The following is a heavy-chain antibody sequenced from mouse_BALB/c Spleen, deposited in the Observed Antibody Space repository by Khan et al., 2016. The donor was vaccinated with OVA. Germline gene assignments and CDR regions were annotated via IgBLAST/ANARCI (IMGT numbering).Heavy chain of an antibody. CDR1: GFSLTGYG. D-gene: IGHD2-13*01. Sequence: QVQLKESGPGLVAPSQSLSLTCTASGFSLTGYGVNWVHQPPGKGLEWLGMIWGDGSTDYNSALKSRQSISKANSKRQVVLKMKRLQTEDTVRYYCARGYYGESREAMDYWGQGTSVTVSS. CDR2: IWGDGST. J-gene: IGHJ4*01. CDR3: ARGYYGESREAMDY. V-gene: IGHV2-6-7*01.